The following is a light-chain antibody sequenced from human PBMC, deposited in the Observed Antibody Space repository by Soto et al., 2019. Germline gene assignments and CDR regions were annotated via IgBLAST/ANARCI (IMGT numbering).Light chain of an antibody. V-gene: IGKV4-1*01. CDR3: QQYYRTPTST. CDR2: GPX. CDR1: QSFLXNSNNKNY. J-gene: IGKJ5*01. Sequence: DIVMPQSPDSLAVSLGERATINCKASQSFLXNSNNKNYLACYQQKPWQPTKLLXXGPXTRESGVPDRFSGSGSGTDFTLTISSLQAEDVAVYYCQQYYRTPTSTFGQGTRLEIK.